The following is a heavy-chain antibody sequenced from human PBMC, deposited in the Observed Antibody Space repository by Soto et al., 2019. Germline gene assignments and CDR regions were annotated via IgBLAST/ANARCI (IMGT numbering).Heavy chain of an antibody. V-gene: IGHV1-18*01. CDR2: ISAYNGNT. J-gene: IGHJ4*02. D-gene: IGHD3-9*01. CDR1: GYTFTRYG. CDR3: ARVEYYDILTGYYATLPYYFDY. Sequence: ASVKGSCKASGYTFTRYGVSWVRQAPGQGLEWMGWISAYNGNTNYAQKLQGRVTMTTDTSTSTAYMELRSLRSDDTAVYYCARVEYYDILTGYYATLPYYFDYWGQGTLVTVSS.